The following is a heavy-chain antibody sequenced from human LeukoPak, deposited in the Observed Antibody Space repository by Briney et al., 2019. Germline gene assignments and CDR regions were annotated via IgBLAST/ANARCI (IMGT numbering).Heavy chain of an antibody. J-gene: IGHJ4*02. V-gene: IGHV3-21*06. CDR1: GFTFSSYS. Sequence: GGSLRLSCAASGFTFSSYSMNWVRQAPGKGLEWVSSISSSSSYIYYADSVKGRFTISRDNARTSLYLQMNSLRAEDTAVYYCARDYRARLDYWGQGTLVTVSS. CDR2: ISSSSSYI. CDR3: ARDYRARLDY.